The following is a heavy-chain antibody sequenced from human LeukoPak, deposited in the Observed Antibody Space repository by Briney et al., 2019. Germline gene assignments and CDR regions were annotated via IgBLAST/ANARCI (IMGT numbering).Heavy chain of an antibody. Sequence: SETLSLTCTVSGGSISSSSYYWGWIRQPPGKGLEWIGSIYYSGSTYYNPSLKSRVTISVDTSKNQFSLKLCSVTAADTAVYYCASTGNVEMATIFDYWGQGTLVTVSS. D-gene: IGHD5-24*01. CDR1: GGSISSSSYY. CDR3: ASTGNVEMATIFDY. V-gene: IGHV4-39*01. J-gene: IGHJ4*02. CDR2: IYYSGST.